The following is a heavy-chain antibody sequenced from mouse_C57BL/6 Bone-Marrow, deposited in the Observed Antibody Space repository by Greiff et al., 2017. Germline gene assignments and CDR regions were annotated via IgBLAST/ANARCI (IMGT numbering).Heavy chain of an antibody. CDR3: ARGGTGDYFDY. Sequence: VQGVESGAELVKPGASVKISCKASGYSFSSYWMNWVKQRPGKGLEWIGQIYPGDGDTNYNGKFKGKATLTADKSSSTAYMQLSSLTAEDSAVYFCARGGTGDYFDYWGQGTTLTVSS. CDR2: IYPGDGDT. V-gene: IGHV1-80*01. J-gene: IGHJ2*01. CDR1: GYSFSSYW. D-gene: IGHD3-3*01.